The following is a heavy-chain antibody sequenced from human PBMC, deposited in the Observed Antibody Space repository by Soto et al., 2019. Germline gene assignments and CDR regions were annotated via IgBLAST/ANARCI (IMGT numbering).Heavy chain of an antibody. CDR1: GFTFSSYG. D-gene: IGHD1-1*01. CDR3: ARGTVHFDC. V-gene: IGHV3-33*01. Sequence: QVQLVESGGGVVQPGRSLRLSCAASGFTFSSYGMHWVRQAPGKGLEWVAVIWYDGNNKYYADSVKGRFTISRDNSKNTLYLQMNGVRAEDTAVYYCARGTVHFDCWGQGTLVTVSS. CDR2: IWYDGNNK. J-gene: IGHJ4*02.